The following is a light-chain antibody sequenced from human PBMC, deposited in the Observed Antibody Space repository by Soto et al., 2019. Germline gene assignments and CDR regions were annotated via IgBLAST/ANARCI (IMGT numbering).Light chain of an antibody. CDR1: QSVRTN. Sequence: EIVMTQSPATLSVSPGERATLSCRASQSVRTNLAWYQQKPGQAPRLLIYGASTRATVIPARFSGSGSGPDFTLTISSLQSEDFAVYYCKQYNYWTRAFGGATKVGIK. CDR2: GAS. J-gene: IGKJ4*01. CDR3: KQYNYWTRA. V-gene: IGKV3-15*01.